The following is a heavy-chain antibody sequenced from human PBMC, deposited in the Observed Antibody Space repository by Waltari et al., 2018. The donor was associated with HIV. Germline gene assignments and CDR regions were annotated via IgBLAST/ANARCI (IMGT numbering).Heavy chain of an antibody. J-gene: IGHJ4*02. Sequence: EVQLVESGGGLVKPGGSLRLSCAASGFTFSNAWMSWVRQAPGKGLEWVGRIKSKTDGGTTDYAAPVKGRFTISRDDSKNTLYLQMNSLKTEDTAVYYCTTGEGEKVVPAAMADYWGQGTLVTVSS. CDR1: GFTFSNAW. CDR2: IKSKTDGGTT. V-gene: IGHV3-15*01. D-gene: IGHD2-2*01. CDR3: TTGEGEKVVPAAMADY.